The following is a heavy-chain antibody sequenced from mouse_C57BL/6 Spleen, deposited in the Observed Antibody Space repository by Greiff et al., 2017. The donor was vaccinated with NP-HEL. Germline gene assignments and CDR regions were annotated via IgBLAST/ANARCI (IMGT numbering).Heavy chain of an antibody. Sequence: QVQLQQPGAELVRPGSSVKLSCKASGYTFTSYWMHWVKQRPIQGLEWIGNIDPSDSETHYIQKFKDKATLTVDKSSSTAYMQLSSLTSEDSAVYYCAREGYYGSSQYFDVWGTGTTVTVSS. CDR2: IDPSDSET. J-gene: IGHJ1*03. CDR3: AREGYYGSSQYFDV. V-gene: IGHV1-52*01. D-gene: IGHD1-1*01. CDR1: GYTFTSYW.